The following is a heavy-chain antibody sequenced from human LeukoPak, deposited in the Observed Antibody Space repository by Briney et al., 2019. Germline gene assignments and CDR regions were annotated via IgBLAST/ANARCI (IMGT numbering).Heavy chain of an antibody. CDR1: GYTFTSYG. J-gene: IGHJ6*03. D-gene: IGHD3-22*01. V-gene: IGHV1-18*01. Sequence: ASVKVSCKASGYTFTSYGISWVRQAPGQGLEWMGWISAYNGNTNYAQKLQGRVTTTTDTSTSTAYMELRSLRSDDTAVYYCARGGAPKYYYDSSGYYYGREYYYYYMDVWGKGTTVTVSS. CDR3: ARGGAPKYYYDSSGYYYGREYYYYYMDV. CDR2: ISAYNGNT.